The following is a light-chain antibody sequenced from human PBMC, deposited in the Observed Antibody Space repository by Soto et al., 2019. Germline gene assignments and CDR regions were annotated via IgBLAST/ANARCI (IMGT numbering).Light chain of an antibody. CDR2: NNN. CDR3: AAWDDSLNGVV. Sequence: QSVLTQPPSASGTPGQRVTIACSGSSSNIGSTTVKWYQQLPGTAPKLLIYNNNQRLSGVPDRFSGSTSGPSASLAISGLQAEDEADYYCAAWDDSLNGVVFGGGTQLTVL. CDR1: SSNIGSTT. V-gene: IGLV1-44*01. J-gene: IGLJ3*02.